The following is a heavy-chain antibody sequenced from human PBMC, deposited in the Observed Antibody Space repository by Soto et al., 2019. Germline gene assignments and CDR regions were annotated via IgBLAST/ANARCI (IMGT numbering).Heavy chain of an antibody. Sequence: LRLSCAASGFSFSNYEMNWVRQAPGKGLEWVAYISNGGSTVHYADSVRGRFTVSRDNARNSLYLQMNTLRVEDTALYYCARDRAAGGYWGQGTLVTVSS. V-gene: IGHV3-48*03. J-gene: IGHJ4*02. CDR3: ARDRAAGGY. CDR1: GFSFSNYE. D-gene: IGHD6-13*01. CDR2: ISNGGSTV.